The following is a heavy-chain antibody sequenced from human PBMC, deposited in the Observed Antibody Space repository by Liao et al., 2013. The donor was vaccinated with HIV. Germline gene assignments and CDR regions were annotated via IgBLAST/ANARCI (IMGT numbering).Heavy chain of an antibody. Sequence: QVQLQESGPGLVKPSQTLSLTCTVSGGSISSGDYYWSWIRQPPGKGLEWIGYIYYSGSTYYNPSLKSRVTISVDTSKNQFSLKLSSVTAADTAVYYCARDWGLVGATPTDYMDVWGKGTTVTVSS. CDR3: ARDWGLVGATPTDYMDV. V-gene: IGHV4-30-4*08. CDR1: GGSISSGDYY. CDR2: IYYSGST. J-gene: IGHJ6*03. D-gene: IGHD1-26*01.